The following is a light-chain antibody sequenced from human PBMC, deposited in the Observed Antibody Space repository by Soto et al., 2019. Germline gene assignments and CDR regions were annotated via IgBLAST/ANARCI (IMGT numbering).Light chain of an antibody. CDR1: QSVSSY. Sequence: EIVLTQSPATLSLSPGERDTLSCRASQSVSSYLAWYQQRPDQAPRLLIYDASNRDIGIPARFSGSGSGTAFTLTIRRLEPEDCAVYYWQQRSNWPSFGPGTKLDIK. CDR2: DAS. V-gene: IGKV3-11*01. CDR3: QQRSNWPS. J-gene: IGKJ3*01.